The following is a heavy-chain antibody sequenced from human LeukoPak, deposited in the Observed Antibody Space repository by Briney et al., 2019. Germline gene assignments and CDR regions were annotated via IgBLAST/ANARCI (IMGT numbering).Heavy chain of an antibody. J-gene: IGHJ4*02. Sequence: RPSQTLSLTCTVSGGSISSGSYYWSWIRQPAGKGLEWIGRIYTSGIINYSPSLKSRVTIPVDTSKNQFSLKLSSVTAADTAVYYCARGRSASRFVVVPAAKPPHFDYWGQGTLVTVSS. D-gene: IGHD2-2*02. V-gene: IGHV4-61*02. CDR3: ARGRSASRFVVVPAAKPPHFDY. CDR1: GGSISSGSYY. CDR2: IYTSGII.